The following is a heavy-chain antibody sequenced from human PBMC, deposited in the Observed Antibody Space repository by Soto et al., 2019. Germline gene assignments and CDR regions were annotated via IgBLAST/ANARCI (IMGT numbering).Heavy chain of an antibody. D-gene: IGHD3-10*01. CDR1: GGSIISGGHY. V-gene: IGHV4-31*03. Sequence: SETLSLTCTVSGGSIISGGHYWTWVRQHPGKGLERMGYIYYTGSTYYNPSLESRLTMSVDTSKNQFSLRLDSVTAADTAVYSCARVRVAGLPGASGFLYILDVWGQGITVTVSS. CDR3: ARVRVAGLPGASGFLYILDV. CDR2: IYYTGST. J-gene: IGHJ6*02.